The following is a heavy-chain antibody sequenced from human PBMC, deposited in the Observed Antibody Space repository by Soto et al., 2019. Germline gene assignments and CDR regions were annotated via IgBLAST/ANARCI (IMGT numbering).Heavy chain of an antibody. J-gene: IGHJ4*02. CDR1: GFMFSSYA. Sequence: QVQLVESGGGVVQPGRSLRLSCAASGFMFSSYAMHWVRQAPGKGLEWVAGKTYDGSNKYYADSVKGRFTISRDNSKNTQYLQMDGPRAEASAEYYCGRAGGRLVDYWGQGTLVTVSS. V-gene: IGHV3-30-3*01. CDR2: KTYDGSNK. D-gene: IGHD3-10*01. CDR3: GRAGGRLVDY.